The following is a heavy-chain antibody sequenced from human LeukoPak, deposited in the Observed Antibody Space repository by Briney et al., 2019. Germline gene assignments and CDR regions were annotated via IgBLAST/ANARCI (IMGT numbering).Heavy chain of an antibody. CDR1: GGTFSSYA. Sequence: SVKVSCKASGGTFSSYAISWVRQAPGQGLEWMGGIIPIFGTADYAQKFQGRVTITADESTSTAYMELSSLRSEDTAVYYCARAAMGSGYSSGWSTTGYFQHWGQGTLVTVSS. J-gene: IGHJ1*01. CDR3: ARAAMGSGYSSGWSTTGYFQH. CDR2: IIPIFGTA. D-gene: IGHD6-19*01. V-gene: IGHV1-69*01.